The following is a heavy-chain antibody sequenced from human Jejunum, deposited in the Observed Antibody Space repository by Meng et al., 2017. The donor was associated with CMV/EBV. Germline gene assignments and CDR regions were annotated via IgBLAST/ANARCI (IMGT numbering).Heavy chain of an antibody. D-gene: IGHD6-19*01. J-gene: IGHJ4*02. V-gene: IGHV1-18*01. CDR3: ARDPSNTSGRYAYFDY. CDR1: GCTFKYHG. Sequence: QFKVVQSGAEVKKTGASVRGSCKASGCTFKYHGISWIRQAAGQGLEWMGWISCYNGDTNYAQKLKGRVTMTTETSTNTAYMELRGLRSEDTAVYYCARDPSNTSGRYAYFDYWGQGTLVTVSS. CDR2: ISCYNGDT.